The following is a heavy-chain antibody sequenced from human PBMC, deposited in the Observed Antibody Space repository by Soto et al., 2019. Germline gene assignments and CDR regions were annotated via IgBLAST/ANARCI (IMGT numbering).Heavy chain of an antibody. D-gene: IGHD3-16*02. CDR1: GFKFSDYW. V-gene: IGHV3-7*03. CDR3: ARDGLLFSGPYRPSRFDY. J-gene: IGHJ4*02. CDR2: IKHDTSEA. Sequence: LRLSCAASGFKFSDYWMSWVRQAPGKGLEWVGNIKHDTSEAHYADSVKGRFTITRDNIKNFLFLQMNGLRSDDTASYYCARDGLLFSGPYRPSRFDYWGLGTLVTVS.